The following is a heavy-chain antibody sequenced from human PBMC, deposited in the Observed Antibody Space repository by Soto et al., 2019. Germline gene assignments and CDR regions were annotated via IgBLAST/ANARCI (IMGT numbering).Heavy chain of an antibody. CDR3: ARCRWSGWKGNHFEY. J-gene: IGHJ4*02. CDR2: IPFSGSS. Sequence: QVQLQESGPGLVKPSETLSLTCTVSGASIVGLHWSWLRQPAGKVLEWIGRIPFSGSSEHSPSLESRVSTSADTSKYQSSLRLRAVTAAETAVYYCARCRWSGWKGNHFEYWGPGKRVPGSS. CDR1: GASIVGLH. D-gene: IGHD6-19*01. V-gene: IGHV4-4*07.